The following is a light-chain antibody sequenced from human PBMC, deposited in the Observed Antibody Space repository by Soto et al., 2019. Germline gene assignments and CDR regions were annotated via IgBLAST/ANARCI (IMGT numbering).Light chain of an antibody. Sequence: EIVMTQSPATLSVSPGERATLSCRASQSVSNNLAWYQQTPGQAPRLLIYGASTRATGIPAWFSGSGSGTEFTLTISSLQSEDFAAYYCQQYNDWPRTFGQGTKVEIK. CDR1: QSVSNN. CDR3: QQYNDWPRT. CDR2: GAS. V-gene: IGKV3-15*01. J-gene: IGKJ1*01.